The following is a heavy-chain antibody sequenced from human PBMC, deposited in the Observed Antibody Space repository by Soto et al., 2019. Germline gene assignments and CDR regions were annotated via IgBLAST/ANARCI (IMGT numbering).Heavy chain of an antibody. CDR2: IYHTGIT. V-gene: IGHV4-4*02. Sequence: PSETLSLTCAVSGDSISSVNWWSWVRQSPGQGLEWIGDIYHTGITNYTPSLQSRVTISVDKSKNEFSLNLTSVTAADTAVYYCARSPGYFTSSSLDPWGQGTLVTVSS. J-gene: IGHJ5*02. D-gene: IGHD2-8*01. CDR1: GDSISSVNW. CDR3: ARSPGYFTSSSLDP.